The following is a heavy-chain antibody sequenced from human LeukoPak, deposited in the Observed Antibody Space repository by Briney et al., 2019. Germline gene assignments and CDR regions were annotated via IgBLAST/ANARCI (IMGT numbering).Heavy chain of an antibody. D-gene: IGHD1-7*01. CDR3: AKRRRNWNYVGTLDY. CDR2: IFGSGDNT. V-gene: IGHV3-23*01. CDR1: GFTFSSYA. Sequence: PGGSLRLSCAASGFTFSSYAMSWVRQAPGKGLEWVSTIFGSGDNTYYADSVKGRFTISRDSSKNTLYLQMNSLRAEDTAVYYCAKRRRNWNYVGTLDYWGQGTLVTVSS. J-gene: IGHJ4*02.